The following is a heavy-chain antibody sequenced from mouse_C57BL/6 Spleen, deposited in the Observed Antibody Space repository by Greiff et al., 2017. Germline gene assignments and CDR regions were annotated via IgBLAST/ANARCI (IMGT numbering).Heavy chain of an antibody. V-gene: IGHV14-1*01. CDR1: GFNINDYH. CDR2: IDPEDGDT. Sequence: EVKLMESGAELVRPGASVKLSCTASGFNINDYHMHWVKQRPEKGLEWIGRIDPEDGDTKYAPKFQGKATMTADTSSNTAYLQLRSLTSEGTAVYYCTTSHGYGSPFAYWGPGTLVTVSA. CDR3: TTSHGYGSPFAY. J-gene: IGHJ3*01. D-gene: IGHD1-1*01.